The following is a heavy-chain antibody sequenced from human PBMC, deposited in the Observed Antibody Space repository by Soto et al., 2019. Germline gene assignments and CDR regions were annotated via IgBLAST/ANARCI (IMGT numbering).Heavy chain of an antibody. CDR3: ARDRGSSGWKYAFDI. D-gene: IGHD6-19*01. CDR2: INPSGGST. Sequence: ASVKGSCKASGYTFTSYYMHWVRQAPGQGLEWMGIINPSGGSTSYAQKFQGRVTMTRDTSTSTVYMELSSLRSEDTAVYYCARDRGSSGWKYAFDIWGQGTMVTVSS. J-gene: IGHJ3*02. V-gene: IGHV1-46*03. CDR1: GYTFTSYY.